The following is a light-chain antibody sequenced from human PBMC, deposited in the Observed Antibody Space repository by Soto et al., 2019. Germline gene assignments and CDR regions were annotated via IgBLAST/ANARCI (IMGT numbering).Light chain of an antibody. J-gene: IGKJ5*01. V-gene: IGKV3-11*01. CDR2: DAS. CDR1: QSVSRY. Sequence: EIVLTQSPGTLSLSPGERATLSCRASQSVSRYLAWYQQKPGQAPRILIYDASYRATGIQARFSGSGSGTEFILTISSLEPEDFAIYYCQQRSNWITFGQGTRLEIK. CDR3: QQRSNWIT.